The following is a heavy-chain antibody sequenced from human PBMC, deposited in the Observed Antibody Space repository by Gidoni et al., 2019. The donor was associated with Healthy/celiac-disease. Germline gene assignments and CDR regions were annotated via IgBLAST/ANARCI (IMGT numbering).Heavy chain of an antibody. CDR3: ASRGDSSGFDY. V-gene: IGHV4-4*02. CDR1: GGSISSSNW. CDR2: IYHSGST. Sequence: QVQLQESGPGLVKPSGTLSLTCAVYGGSISSSNWWRWVRQPPGKGLEWLGEIYHSGSTNYNPSLKGRVTISVDKSKNQFSLELSSVTAADTAVDYCASRGDSSGFDYWGQGTLVTVSS. D-gene: IGHD3-22*01. J-gene: IGHJ4*02.